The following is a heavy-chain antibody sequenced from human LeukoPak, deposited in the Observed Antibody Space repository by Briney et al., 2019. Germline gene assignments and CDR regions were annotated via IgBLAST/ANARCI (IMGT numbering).Heavy chain of an antibody. Sequence: ASVKVSCKASGYTFTGYYMHWVRQAPGQGLEWMGWVNPNSGGTNYAQKFQGRVTMTRDTSISTAYMELSRLRSDDTAVYYCARRMRSYNWFDPWGQGTLVTVSS. D-gene: IGHD2-15*01. CDR3: ARRMRSYNWFDP. CDR2: VNPNSGGT. CDR1: GYTFTGYY. J-gene: IGHJ5*02. V-gene: IGHV1-2*02.